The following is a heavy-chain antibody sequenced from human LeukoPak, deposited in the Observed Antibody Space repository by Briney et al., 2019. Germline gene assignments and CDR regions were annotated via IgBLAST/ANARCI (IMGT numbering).Heavy chain of an antibody. J-gene: IGHJ5*02. CDR2: ISAYNGNT. CDR1: GYTFTSYG. V-gene: IGHV1-18*01. Sequence: ASVKVSCKASGYTFTSYGISWVRQVPGHGLEWMGWISAYNGNTNYAQKLQGRVTMTTDTSTSTAYMELRSLRSDDTAVYYCARGRPKAAALPSLPFDPWGQGTLVTVSS. CDR3: ARGRPKAAALPSLPFDP. D-gene: IGHD6-13*01.